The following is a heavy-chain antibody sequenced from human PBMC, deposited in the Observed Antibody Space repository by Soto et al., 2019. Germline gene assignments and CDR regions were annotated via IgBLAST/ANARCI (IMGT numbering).Heavy chain of an antibody. V-gene: IGHV3-30*18. CDR3: AKHGGGSPSYYYALDV. J-gene: IGHJ6*02. CDR2: VSYAGGNK. CDR1: GFTFSDYG. D-gene: IGHD2-21*01. Sequence: QVQLVDSGGGVVQPGTSLRLSCAASGFTFSDYGIHWVRQAPGKGLEWVAVVSYAGGNKYYADSVKGRFTISRDNSKDTLYLQMNSLRAEDAAVYYCAKHGGGSPSYYYALDVWGQGTTVTVS.